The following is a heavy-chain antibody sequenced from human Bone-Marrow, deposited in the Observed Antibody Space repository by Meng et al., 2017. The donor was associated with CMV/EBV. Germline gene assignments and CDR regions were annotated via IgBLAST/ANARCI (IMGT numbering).Heavy chain of an antibody. CDR3: ARDNWGPDY. CDR2: ISSNGGST. V-gene: IGHV3-64*02. CDR1: GFTFSSFA. D-gene: IGHD7-27*01. Sequence: GGSLRLSCAASGFTFSSFAMHWVRQAPGKGLEYVSAISSNGGSTYYADSVKGRFTISRDNSKNTLYLQMGSLIAEDMAVYYCARDNWGPDYWGQGTLVTVSS. J-gene: IGHJ4*02.